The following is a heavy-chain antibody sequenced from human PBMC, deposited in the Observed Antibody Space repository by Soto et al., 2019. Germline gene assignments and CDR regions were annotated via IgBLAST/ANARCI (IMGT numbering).Heavy chain of an antibody. D-gene: IGHD2-15*01. J-gene: IGHJ3*02. CDR2: INQDGSEK. Sequence: ESGGALVQPGGSLRLSCAASGFTFSNYYMTWVRQAPGKGLQWVASINQDGSEKYSVDSVKGRFTISRDNGKNSVYLQMNSLRVEDTAVYYCARYVGEIWGHGTKVTVSS. CDR1: GFTFSNYY. V-gene: IGHV3-7*05. CDR3: ARYVGEI.